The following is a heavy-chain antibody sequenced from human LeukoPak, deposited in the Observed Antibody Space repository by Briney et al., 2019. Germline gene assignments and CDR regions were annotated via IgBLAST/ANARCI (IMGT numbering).Heavy chain of an antibody. CDR3: AKYSSGWYFPDAFDI. Sequence: GGSLRLSCAASGFTFGDYAMHWVRQAPGKGLEWVSGISWNSGSIGYADSVKGRFTISRDNAKNSLYLQMNSLRAEDAALYYCAKYSSGWYFPDAFDIWGQGTMVTVSS. CDR2: ISWNSGSI. J-gene: IGHJ3*02. D-gene: IGHD6-19*01. V-gene: IGHV3-9*01. CDR1: GFTFGDYA.